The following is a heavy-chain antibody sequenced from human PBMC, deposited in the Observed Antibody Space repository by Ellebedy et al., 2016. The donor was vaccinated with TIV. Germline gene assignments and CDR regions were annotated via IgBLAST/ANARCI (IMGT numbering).Heavy chain of an antibody. CDR2: ISGTGCST. J-gene: IGHJ4*02. D-gene: IGHD6-19*01. CDR3: ARDQGWAVAGTTRFDC. V-gene: IGHV3-23*01. CDR1: GFTFSSYA. Sequence: GESLKISCAASGFTFSSYAMSWVRQAPGKGLEWVSAISGTGCSTYYPDSVTGRFTISRDNAKNSLYLQISSLRAEDTAVYYCARDQGWAVAGTTRFDCWGQGTLVTVSS.